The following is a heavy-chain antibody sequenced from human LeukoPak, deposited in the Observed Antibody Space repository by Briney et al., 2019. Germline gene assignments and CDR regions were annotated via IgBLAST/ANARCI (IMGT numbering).Heavy chain of an antibody. CDR1: GFTFSSYA. Sequence: GGSLRLSCAASGFTFSSYAMHWVRQAPGKGLEWVAVISYDGSNKYYADSVKGRFTISRDNSKNTLYLQMNSLRAEDTAVYYCARGGPVAENYWGQGTLVTVSS. CDR3: ARGGPVAENY. D-gene: IGHD6-19*01. V-gene: IGHV3-30-3*01. CDR2: ISYDGSNK. J-gene: IGHJ4*02.